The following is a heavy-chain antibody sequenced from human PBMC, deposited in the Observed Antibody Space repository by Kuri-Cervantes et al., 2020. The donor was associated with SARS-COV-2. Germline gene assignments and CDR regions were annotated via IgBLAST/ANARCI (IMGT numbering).Heavy chain of an antibody. Sequence: GESLKISCAASGFTFSSYAMSWVRQAPGKGLEWVSAISGSGGSTYYADSVEGRFTITRDNSKNTLYLQMNSLRAEDTAVYYCAKDPTYYDFWSGPITFYWYFDLWGRGTLVTVSS. D-gene: IGHD3-3*01. J-gene: IGHJ2*01. CDR1: GFTFSSYA. V-gene: IGHV3-23*01. CDR2: ISGSGGST. CDR3: AKDPTYYDFWSGPITFYWYFDL.